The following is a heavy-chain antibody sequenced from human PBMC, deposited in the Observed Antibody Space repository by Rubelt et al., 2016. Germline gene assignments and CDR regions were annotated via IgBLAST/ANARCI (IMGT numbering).Heavy chain of an antibody. D-gene: IGHD3-3*01. CDR3: ARVSTTISRGWFDP. Sequence: QVQLQESGPGLVKPSQTLSLTCTVSGGSITSGGYYWTWIRQLPGNGLEWIGYIYYSGSTSYNPSLKSRVPMSVDTSKNHFSLMRTAVTAADAAVYYCARVSTTISRGWFDPWGQGTLVTVSS. J-gene: IGHJ5*02. CDR1: GGSITSGGYY. V-gene: IGHV4-31*03. CDR2: IYYSGST.